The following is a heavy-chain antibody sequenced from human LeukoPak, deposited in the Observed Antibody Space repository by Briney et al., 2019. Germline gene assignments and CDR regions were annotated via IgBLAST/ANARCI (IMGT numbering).Heavy chain of an antibody. Sequence: PGGSLRLSCAASGFTFFDFPMNWVRQAPGKGLEWVSAISGSGGSTYYADSVKGRFTISRDNSKNTLYLQMNSLRAEDTAVYYCARLYYDFWMGYWGQGTLVTVSS. J-gene: IGHJ4*02. D-gene: IGHD3-3*01. CDR1: GFTFFDFP. CDR3: ARLYYDFWMGY. V-gene: IGHV3-23*01. CDR2: ISGSGGST.